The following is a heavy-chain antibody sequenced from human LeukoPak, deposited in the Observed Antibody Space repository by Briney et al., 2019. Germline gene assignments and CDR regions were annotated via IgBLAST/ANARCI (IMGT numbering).Heavy chain of an antibody. CDR1: GFTFSSYW. CDR2: INSDGSST. Sequence: QPGGSLRLSCAASGFTFSSYWMHWVRQAPGKGLVWVSRINSDGSSTSYADSVKGRFTISRDNAKNTLYLQMNSLRAEDTAVYYCARERDDYGGTEDYWGQGTLVTVSS. V-gene: IGHV3-74*01. CDR3: ARERDDYGGTEDY. J-gene: IGHJ4*02. D-gene: IGHD4-23*01.